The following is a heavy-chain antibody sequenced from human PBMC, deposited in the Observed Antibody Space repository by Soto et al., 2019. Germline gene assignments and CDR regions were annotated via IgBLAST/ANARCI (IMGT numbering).Heavy chain of an antibody. D-gene: IGHD2-15*01. V-gene: IGHV4-31*03. J-gene: IGHJ4*02. CDR2: IYYSGST. CDR3: ARDRECSGGTCYNYFDY. Sequence: TLSLTCTVSGGSISSGGYYWSWIRQHPGKGLEWIGYIYYSGSTYYNPSLKSRVTISVDTSKNQFSLKLSSVTAADTAVYYCARDRECSGGTCYNYFDYWGQGTLVTVSS. CDR1: GGSISSGGYY.